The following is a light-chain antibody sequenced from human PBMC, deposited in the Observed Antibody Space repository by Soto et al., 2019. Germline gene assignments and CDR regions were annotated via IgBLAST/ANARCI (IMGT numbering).Light chain of an antibody. J-gene: IGKJ5*01. CDR3: QQYGSSLIT. Sequence: EIVLTQSPATLSLSPGERATLSCRASQSVSSNLAWYQQKPGQAPRLLIYGASSRATGIPDRFSGSGSGTDFTLTISRLEPEDFAVYYCQQYGSSLITFGQGTRLGIK. CDR1: QSVSSN. V-gene: IGKV3-20*01. CDR2: GAS.